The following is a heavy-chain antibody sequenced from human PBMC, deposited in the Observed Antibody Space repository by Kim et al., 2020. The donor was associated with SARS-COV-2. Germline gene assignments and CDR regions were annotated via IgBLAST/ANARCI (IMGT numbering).Heavy chain of an antibody. D-gene: IGHD6-13*01. V-gene: IGHV4-39*01. J-gene: IGHJ4*02. CDR2: IYYSGST. CDR1: GGSISSSSYY. Sequence: SETLSLTCTVSGGSISSSSYYWGWIRQPPGKGLEWIGSIYYSGSTYYNPSLKSRVTISVDTSKNQFSLKLSSVTAADTAVYYCARHRGSSWLIDYWGQGTLVTVSS. CDR3: ARHRGSSWLIDY.